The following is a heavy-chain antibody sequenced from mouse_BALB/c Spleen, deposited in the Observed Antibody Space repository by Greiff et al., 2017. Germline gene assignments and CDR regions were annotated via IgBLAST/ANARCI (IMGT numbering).Heavy chain of an antibody. CDR2: ISYSGST. CDR3: AYYGNYQWFAY. CDR1: GYSITSDYA. D-gene: IGHD2-1*01. V-gene: IGHV3-2*02. Sequence: DVQLQESGPGLVKPSQSLSLTCTVTGYSITSDYAWNWIRQFPGNKLEWMGYISYSGSTSYNPSLKSRISITRDTSKNQFFLQLNSVTTEDTATYYCAYYGNYQWFAYWGQGTLVTVSA. J-gene: IGHJ3*01.